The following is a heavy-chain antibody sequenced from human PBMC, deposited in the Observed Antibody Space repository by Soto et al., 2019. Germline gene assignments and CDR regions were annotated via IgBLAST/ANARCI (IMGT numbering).Heavy chain of an antibody. CDR3: ARGPAYIDGWRTFDL. V-gene: IGHV4-61*08. CDR1: DDSFRGAEYY. CDR2: TYYNGDT. D-gene: IGHD6-19*01. J-gene: IGHJ4*02. Sequence: ETLSLTCTVSDDSFRGAEYYWSWIRQPLGKGPEWIGYTYYNGDTKYNPALRSRVTMSEDTSKNQFSLRLSSVTAADTAVYFCARGPAYIDGWRTFDLWGRGLLVTVYS.